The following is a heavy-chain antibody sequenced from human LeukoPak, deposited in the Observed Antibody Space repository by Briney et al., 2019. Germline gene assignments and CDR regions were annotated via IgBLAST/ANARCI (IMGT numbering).Heavy chain of an antibody. J-gene: IGHJ4*02. Sequence: GGSLRLSCAASGFTFSSHAMHWVRQAPGKGLEWVAVISYDGSNKYYADSVKGRFTISRDDSKNTVHLQMNSLRAEDTAVYYCARRLYSSTWYEIDYWGQGTLVTVSS. CDR1: GFTFSSHA. CDR3: ARRLYSSTWYEIDY. CDR2: ISYDGSNK. D-gene: IGHD6-13*01. V-gene: IGHV3-30-3*01.